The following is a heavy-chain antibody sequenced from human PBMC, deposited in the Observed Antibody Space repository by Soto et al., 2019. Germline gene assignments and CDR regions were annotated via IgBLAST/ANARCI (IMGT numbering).Heavy chain of an antibody. CDR1: GGSISSSNYY. V-gene: IGHV4-39*01. D-gene: IGHD3-22*01. J-gene: IGHJ4*02. CDR2: IYYSGST. Sequence: SETLSLTCTVSGGSISSSNYYWGWIRQPPGKGLEWIGSIYYSGSTYYNTSLKSRVTISVYTSKNQFSLKLSSVTAAETAVYYCARLVYDSSGYRPGWGQGTLVTVSS. CDR3: ARLVYDSSGYRPG.